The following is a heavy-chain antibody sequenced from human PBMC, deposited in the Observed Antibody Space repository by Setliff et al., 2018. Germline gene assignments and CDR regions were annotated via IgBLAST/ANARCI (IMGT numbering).Heavy chain of an antibody. CDR2: IYYSGST. CDR3: ARARWTGGYYSGDNYYMDV. V-gene: IGHV4-39*07. Sequence: PSETLSLTCRVSGGSISSGNYYWGLIRQPPGKGLEWVGSIYYSGSTYYNPSLKSRVSISVDTSKNQFSLKLRSVTAADTAVFYCARARWTGGYYSGDNYYMDVWGKGTTVTVSS. J-gene: IGHJ6*03. D-gene: IGHD3-22*01. CDR1: GGSISSGNYY.